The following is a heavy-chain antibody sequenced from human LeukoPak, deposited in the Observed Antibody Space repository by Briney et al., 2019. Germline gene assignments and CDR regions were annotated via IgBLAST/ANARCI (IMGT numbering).Heavy chain of an antibody. Sequence: GGSLRLSCAASGFTFSSYAMHWVRQAPGKGLEWVAVISYDGSNKYYADSVKGRFTISRDDSKNTLYLQMNSLKTEDTAVYYCTTLLIAAGGGQGTLVTVSS. V-gene: IGHV3-30-3*01. D-gene: IGHD6-25*01. CDR2: ISYDGSNK. CDR3: TTLLIAAG. CDR1: GFTFSSYA. J-gene: IGHJ4*02.